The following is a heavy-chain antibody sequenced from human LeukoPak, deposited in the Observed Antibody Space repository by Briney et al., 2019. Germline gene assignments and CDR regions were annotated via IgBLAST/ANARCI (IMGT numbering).Heavy chain of an antibody. J-gene: IGHJ3*02. CDR3: ARPSIAADAFDI. V-gene: IGHV4-39*01. CDR2: IYYSGST. D-gene: IGHD6-25*01. CDR1: GGSISSSSYY. Sequence: SETLSLTCTVSGGSISSSSYYWGWIRQPPGKGLGWIGSIYYSGSTYYNPSLKSRVTISVDTSKIQFPLKLSSVTAADTAVYYCARPSIAADAFDIWGQGTMVTVSS.